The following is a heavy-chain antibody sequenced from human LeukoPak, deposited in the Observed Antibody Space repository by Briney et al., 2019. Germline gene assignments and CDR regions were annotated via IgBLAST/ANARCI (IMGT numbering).Heavy chain of an antibody. CDR3: ARLDKYQLLFGDP. D-gene: IGHD2-2*01. CDR1: GGSISSSSYY. Sequence: SETLSLTCTVSGGSISSSSYYWGWIRQPPGKGLEWIGSIYYSGSTYYNPSLKSRVTISVDTSKNQFSLKLSSVTAADTTVYYCARLDKYQLLFGDPWGQGTLVTVSS. CDR2: IYYSGST. V-gene: IGHV4-39*07. J-gene: IGHJ5*02.